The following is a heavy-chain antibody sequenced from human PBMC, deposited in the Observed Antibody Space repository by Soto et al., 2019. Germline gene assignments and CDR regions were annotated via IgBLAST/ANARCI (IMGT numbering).Heavy chain of an antibody. V-gene: IGHV4-39*01. CDR1: GGSISRSSYY. CDR2: IYYSGST. J-gene: IGHJ4*02. CDR3: ATLWFGAADY. D-gene: IGHD3-10*01. Sequence: QLQLQESGPGLVKPSETLSLTCTVSGGSISRSSYYWGWIRQPPGKGLEWIGSIYYSGSTHDNPSLKSRVTISVDTSKNQFSLKLSSVTAADTAVYYCATLWFGAADYWGQGTLVTVSS.